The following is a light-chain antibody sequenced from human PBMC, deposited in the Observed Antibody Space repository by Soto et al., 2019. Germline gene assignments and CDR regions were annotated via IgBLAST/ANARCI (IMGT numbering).Light chain of an antibody. J-gene: IGKJ5*01. CDR3: QHYGVSPPIT. CDR1: QSVKTTY. Sequence: ELVLTQSPGTLSLSPGETATLSCRASQSVKTTYLVWYQQKPGQAPRLLIYGASSRAFGIPDRFIGSGAGTDFPLTTSRLQPEDFAVYYCQHYGVSPPITFGQGTRLEIK. V-gene: IGKV3-20*01. CDR2: GAS.